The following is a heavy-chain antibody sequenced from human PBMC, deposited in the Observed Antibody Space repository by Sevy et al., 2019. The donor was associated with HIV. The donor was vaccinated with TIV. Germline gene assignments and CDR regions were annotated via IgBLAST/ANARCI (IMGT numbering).Heavy chain of an antibody. CDR1: GFTFSSYA. Sequence: GGSLRLSCAASGFTFSSYAMSWVRQAPGKGLEWVSAISGSGGSTYYADSVKGRFTISRDNSKNTLYLQMNSLRAEDTAVCYGAKDGYKPSVGDENYYYYYMDVWGKGTTVTVSS. CDR3: AKDGYKPSVGDENYYYYYMDV. D-gene: IGHD1-20*01. V-gene: IGHV3-23*01. J-gene: IGHJ6*03. CDR2: ISGSGGST.